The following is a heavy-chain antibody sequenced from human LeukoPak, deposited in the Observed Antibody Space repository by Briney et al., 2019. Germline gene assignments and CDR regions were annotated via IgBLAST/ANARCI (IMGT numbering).Heavy chain of an antibody. CDR2: ISGSGGST. CDR1: GFTFSSYA. CDR3: AKDIVVVPAAIVAGAFDI. D-gene: IGHD2-2*01. V-gene: IGHV3-23*01. J-gene: IGHJ3*02. Sequence: GGSLRLSCAASGFTFSSYAMSWVRQAPGKGLEWVSAISGSGGSTFYADSVKGRFTISRDNSKNTLYLQMNSLRAEDTAVYYCAKDIVVVPAAIVAGAFDIWGQGTMVTVSS.